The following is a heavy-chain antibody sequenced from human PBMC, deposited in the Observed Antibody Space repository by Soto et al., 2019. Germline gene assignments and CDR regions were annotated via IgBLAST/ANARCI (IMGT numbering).Heavy chain of an antibody. CDR2: IYYSGST. CDR1: GGSISSYY. CDR3: ARTIGIAVAGHFDY. D-gene: IGHD6-19*01. V-gene: IGHV4-59*01. Sequence: PSETLSLTCNVSGGSISSYYWSWIRQPPGKGLEWIGCIYYSGSTNYNPSLKSRGTISVDTSKNQFSLKLSSVTAADTAVYYCARTIGIAVAGHFDYWGQGTRVTVSS. J-gene: IGHJ4*02.